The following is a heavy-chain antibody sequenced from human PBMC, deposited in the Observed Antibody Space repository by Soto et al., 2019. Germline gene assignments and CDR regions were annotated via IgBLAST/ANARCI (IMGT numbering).Heavy chain of an antibody. Sequence: QVQLVQSGAEVKKPGSSVKVSCKASGGTFSSYTISWVRQAPGQGLEWMGRIIPILGIANYAQKFQGRVTITPVKSTSTAYMERSSLRSEATAVYYCARGRVILTGYYFDYWGQGTLVTVSS. CDR2: IIPILGIA. CDR3: ARGRVILTGYYFDY. V-gene: IGHV1-69*02. D-gene: IGHD3-9*01. J-gene: IGHJ4*02. CDR1: GGTFSSYT.